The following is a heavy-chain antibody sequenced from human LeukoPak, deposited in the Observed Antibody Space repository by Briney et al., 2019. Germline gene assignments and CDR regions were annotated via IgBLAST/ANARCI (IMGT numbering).Heavy chain of an antibody. CDR3: VRDRAVTGDRAFDI. V-gene: IGHV6-1*01. CDR2: AYYRSKWYI. D-gene: IGHD7-27*01. Sequence: SQTLSLTCAISGDSVSSNSAIWNWIRQSPSRDLEWLGRAYYRSKWYIDYAVSVKGRITINPDTSKNQFSLQLNSVTPEDTAIYYCVRDRAVTGDRAFDIWGQGTMLTVSS. CDR1: GDSVSSNSAI. J-gene: IGHJ3*02.